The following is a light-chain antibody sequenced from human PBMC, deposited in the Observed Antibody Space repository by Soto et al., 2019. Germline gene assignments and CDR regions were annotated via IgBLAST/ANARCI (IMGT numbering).Light chain of an antibody. CDR2: GAS. CDR1: QSVSSSY. V-gene: IGKV3-20*01. Sequence: EIVLTQSPGTLSLSPGERATLSCRASQSVSSSYLAWYQQKPGQAPRLLSYGASSRATGIQDRFSGSGSGTDIPLTISRLEPEDFAVYYCQQYGSSPPVTFGGGTKVAIK. CDR3: QQYGSSPPVT. J-gene: IGKJ4*01.